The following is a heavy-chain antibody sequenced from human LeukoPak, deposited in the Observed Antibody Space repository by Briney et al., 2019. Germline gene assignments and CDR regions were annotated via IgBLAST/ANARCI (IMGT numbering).Heavy chain of an antibody. J-gene: IGHJ4*02. Sequence: GGSLRLSCAASGFTFSSYAMHWVRQRPGKGLERVAVISYDGSNKYYADSVKGRFTISRDNSKNTLYLQMNSLRAEDTAVYYCARGSKSYGDYIRSRIHYFDYWGQGTLVTVSS. CDR3: ARGSKSYGDYIRSRIHYFDY. CDR1: GFTFSSYA. D-gene: IGHD4-17*01. CDR2: ISYDGSNK. V-gene: IGHV3-30*04.